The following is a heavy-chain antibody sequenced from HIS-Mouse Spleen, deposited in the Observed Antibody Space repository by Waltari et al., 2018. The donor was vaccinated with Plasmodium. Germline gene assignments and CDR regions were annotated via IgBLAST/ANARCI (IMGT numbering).Heavy chain of an antibody. CDR2: KAKVGSKK. V-gene: IGHV3-30*04. Sequence: QVQLVESGGGVVQPGRSLRLSCAASGFTFSSYAMHWVRQAPGKGVGGGQVKAKVGSKKNYADSGKGRFTISRDNSKNTLYVQMNSLRAEDTAVYYCARLYYDFWSGYYPYGMDVWGQGTTVTVSS. CDR1: GFTFSSYA. D-gene: IGHD3-3*01. CDR3: ARLYYDFWSGYYPYGMDV. J-gene: IGHJ6*02.